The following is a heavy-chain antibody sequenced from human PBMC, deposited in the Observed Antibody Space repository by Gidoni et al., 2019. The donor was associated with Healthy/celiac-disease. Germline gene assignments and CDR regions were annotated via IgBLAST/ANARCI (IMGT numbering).Heavy chain of an antibody. CDR1: GFTFSSYS. CDR3: ARGEGGSGWYLGVLGSYYYYGMDV. Sequence: EVQLVESGGGLVKPGGSLRLSCAASGFTFSSYSLNWVLPAPGKGREWVPSISSSSSYIYYADSVKGRFTISRDNAKNSLYLQMNSLRAEDTAVYYCARGEGGSGWYLGVLGSYYYYGMDVWGQGTTVTVSS. CDR2: ISSSSSYI. D-gene: IGHD6-19*01. V-gene: IGHV3-21*01. J-gene: IGHJ6*02.